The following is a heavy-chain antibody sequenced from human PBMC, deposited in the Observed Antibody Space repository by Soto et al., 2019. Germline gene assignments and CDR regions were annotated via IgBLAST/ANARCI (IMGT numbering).Heavy chain of an antibody. D-gene: IGHD3-22*01. CDR3: AKQIKGITMIVVLEY. V-gene: IGHV3-23*01. CDR1: GFTFSSYA. CDR2: LSGSGGTP. Sequence: EVQLLESGGNLVQPGGSLRLSCAASGFTFSSYAMSWVRQAPRKGLEWGSSLSGSGGTPYYTGSVKGRFTISRDNSKNTLFLQIHSLRAEETAVYYCAKQIKGITMIVVLEYWGQGTLVNVSS. J-gene: IGHJ4*02.